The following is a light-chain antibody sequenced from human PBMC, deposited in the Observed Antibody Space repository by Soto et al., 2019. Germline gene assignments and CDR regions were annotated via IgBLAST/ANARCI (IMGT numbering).Light chain of an antibody. CDR1: QSISGY. V-gene: IGKV1-39*01. Sequence: DIQMTQSPSSLSASAGDRVTITCRASQSISGYLNWYQQKPGEAPKLLIYAASSLQSGVPSRFSGSGSGTDFSLTISSLPPEDFATYYCQQSFITPLTFGGGTKVEIK. CDR3: QQSFITPLT. CDR2: AAS. J-gene: IGKJ4*01.